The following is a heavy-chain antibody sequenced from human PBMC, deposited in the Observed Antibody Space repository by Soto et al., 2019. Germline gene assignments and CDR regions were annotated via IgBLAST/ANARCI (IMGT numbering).Heavy chain of an antibody. Sequence: QVQLVQSGAEVKKPGSSVKVSCKASGGTFSSYTISWVRQAPGQGLEWMGRIIPILGIANYAQKFQGRVTITADKSTSTAYMERSSLRSEDTAVYYCARLKGAPYENWFDPWGQGTLVTVSS. CDR2: IIPILGIA. D-gene: IGHD3-3*01. CDR3: ARLKGAPYENWFDP. V-gene: IGHV1-69*02. CDR1: GGTFSSYT. J-gene: IGHJ5*02.